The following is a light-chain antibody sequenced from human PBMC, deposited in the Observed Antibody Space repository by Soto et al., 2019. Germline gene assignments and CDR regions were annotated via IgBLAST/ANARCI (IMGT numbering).Light chain of an antibody. CDR1: QSISSNF. J-gene: IGKJ1*01. CDR3: QQFGSSPVT. Sequence: EIVLTQSPGTLSLSPGERATLSCRASQSISSNFLAWFQQKPGQAPRLLIYGASSRATGIPDRFSGSGSGTDFTLTISRLEPEDFAVYFCQQFGSSPVTFGHGTKVEI. V-gene: IGKV3-20*01. CDR2: GAS.